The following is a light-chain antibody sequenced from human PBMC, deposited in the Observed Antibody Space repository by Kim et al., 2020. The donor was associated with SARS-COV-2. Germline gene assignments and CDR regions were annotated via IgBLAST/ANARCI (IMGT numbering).Light chain of an antibody. J-gene: IGLJ1*01. CDR1: SIKKYY. CDR3: NSRDSSVHHFV. Sequence: QTVSRTDQGDSIKKYYSGWYQQQRRQPPVLVISGKSNRPSGNPDRFSGYSSGNTASLTITGAQAEDEAFYYCNSRDSSVHHFVFGTGTKVTVL. CDR2: GKS. V-gene: IGLV3-19*01.